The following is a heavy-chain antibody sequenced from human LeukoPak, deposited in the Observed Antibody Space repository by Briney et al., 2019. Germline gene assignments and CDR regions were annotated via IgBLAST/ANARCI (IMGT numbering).Heavy chain of an antibody. CDR2: IYYSGST. Sequence: SETLSLTCTVSGGSISSSSYYWGWIRQPPGKGLEWIGSIYYSGSTYYNPSLKSRVTISVDTSKNQFSLKLSSVSAADTAVYYCARDRDYYDSSGYYSGWFDPWGQGTLVTVSS. CDR3: ARDRDYYDSSGYYSGWFDP. V-gene: IGHV4-39*07. D-gene: IGHD3-22*01. J-gene: IGHJ5*02. CDR1: GGSISSSSYY.